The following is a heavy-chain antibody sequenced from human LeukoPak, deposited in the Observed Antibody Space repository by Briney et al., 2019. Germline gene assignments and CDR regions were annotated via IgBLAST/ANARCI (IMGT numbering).Heavy chain of an antibody. CDR1: GFTFSSYG. Sequence: GGSLRLSCAASGFTFSSYGMSWVRQAPGKGLEWVSAISGSGGSTYYADSVKGRFTISRDNSKNTLYLQMNSLRAEDTAVYYCAKDRRLADSTRYYYYYYMDVWGKGTTVTVSS. D-gene: IGHD2-21*01. J-gene: IGHJ6*03. CDR2: ISGSGGST. CDR3: AKDRRLADSTRYYYYYYMDV. V-gene: IGHV3-23*01.